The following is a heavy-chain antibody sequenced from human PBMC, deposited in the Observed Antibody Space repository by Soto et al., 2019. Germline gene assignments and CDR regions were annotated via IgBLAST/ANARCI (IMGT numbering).Heavy chain of an antibody. CDR3: ARDPSSGWTNFDS. V-gene: IGHV3-48*02. D-gene: IGHD6-19*01. CDR1: GFTFSSYA. J-gene: IGHJ4*02. CDR2: ISSSGIIM. Sequence: PGGSLRLSCAASGFTFSSYAMNWVRQAPGKGLEWISYISSSGIIMYYADSVKGRFTISRDNAKNSLYLQMNSLRDEDTAVYYCARDPSSGWTNFDSWGQGTLVTVSS.